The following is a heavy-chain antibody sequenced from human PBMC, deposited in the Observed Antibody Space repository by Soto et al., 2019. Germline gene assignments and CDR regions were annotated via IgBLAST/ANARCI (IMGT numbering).Heavy chain of an antibody. D-gene: IGHD2-2*01. Sequence: QVQLVQSGAEVKKPGSSVKVSCKASGGTFSSYAISWVRQAPGQGLEWMGGIIPIFGTANYAQKFQGRVTITADESTSTAYMELSSLRSEDTAVYYCARDPVVPAANGVYGMDVWGQGTTVTVSS. V-gene: IGHV1-69*01. CDR2: IIPIFGTA. CDR3: ARDPVVPAANGVYGMDV. J-gene: IGHJ6*02. CDR1: GGTFSSYA.